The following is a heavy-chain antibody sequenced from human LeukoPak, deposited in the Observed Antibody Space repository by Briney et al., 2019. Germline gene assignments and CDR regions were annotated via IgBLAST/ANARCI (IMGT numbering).Heavy chain of an antibody. CDR2: INPNSGAT. V-gene: IGHV1-2*02. CDR3: ARAYTGFEAFDY. J-gene: IGHJ4*02. CDR1: GYTFTGYY. D-gene: IGHD5-12*01. Sequence: ASVKVSCKASGYTFTGYYVHWVRQAPGQGLEWMGWINPNSGATKYAQKFQGRVTMTRDTSISTAYMELSRLRSDDTAMYFCARAYTGFEAFDYWGQGTLVTVSS.